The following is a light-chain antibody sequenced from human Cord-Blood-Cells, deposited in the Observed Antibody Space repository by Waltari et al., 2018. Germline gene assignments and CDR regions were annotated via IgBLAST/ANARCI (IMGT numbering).Light chain of an antibody. Sequence: QSALTQPPPASGSPGQSVTISCTGTSSDVGGYNYVSWYQQHPGKAPKLMIYEVSNRPSGVPDRFSGSKSGNTAFLTVSGLQAEDEADYYCSSYAGSNNVVFGGGTKLTVL. CDR2: EVS. CDR3: SSYAGSNNVV. V-gene: IGLV2-8*01. J-gene: IGLJ2*01. CDR1: SSDVGGYNY.